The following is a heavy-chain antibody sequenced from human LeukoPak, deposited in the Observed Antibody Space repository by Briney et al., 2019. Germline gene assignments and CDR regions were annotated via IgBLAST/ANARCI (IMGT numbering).Heavy chain of an antibody. V-gene: IGHV3-53*01. Sequence: GGSLRVSCAACGFTVSSNYMSWVRQAPGKGLEWVSVIYSGGSTYYADSMKGRFTISRDNSKNTLYLQMNSLRAEDTAVYYCARGGGGGNPFDYWGQGTLVTVSS. CDR3: ARGGGGGNPFDY. CDR2: IYSGGST. D-gene: IGHD1-14*01. J-gene: IGHJ4*02. CDR1: GFTVSSNY.